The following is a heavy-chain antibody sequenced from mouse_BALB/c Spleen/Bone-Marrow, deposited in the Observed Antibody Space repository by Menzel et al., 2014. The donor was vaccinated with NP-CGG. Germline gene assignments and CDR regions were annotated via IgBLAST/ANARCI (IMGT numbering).Heavy chain of an antibody. J-gene: IGHJ4*01. D-gene: IGHD3-2*01. V-gene: IGHV1S81*02. CDR2: IHPSNGRT. CDR3: ARGTARAMMDY. Sequence: QVQLKESGTELLKPGASVKLSCKASGYTFTSYWIHWVKQRPGQGLEWIGEIHPSNGRTNYSEKFKTKATLTVDKSSTTAHMQLRSLTSEDSAVYYCARGTARAMMDYWGQGTSVTVSS. CDR1: GYTFTSYW.